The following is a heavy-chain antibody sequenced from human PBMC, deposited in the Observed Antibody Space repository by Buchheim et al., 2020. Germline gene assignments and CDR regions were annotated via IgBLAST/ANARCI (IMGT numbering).Heavy chain of an antibody. Sequence: EVQLVESGGGLVKPGGSLRLSCAASGFTFSSYSMNWVCQAPGKGLEWVSSISSSSSYIYYADSVKGRFTIYRDNAKNSLYLQMNSLRAEDTAVYYCARVSEWRFGELNHFDYWGQGTL. CDR1: GFTFSSYS. CDR3: ARVSEWRFGELNHFDY. J-gene: IGHJ4*02. D-gene: IGHD3-10*01. V-gene: IGHV3-21*01. CDR2: ISSSSSYI.